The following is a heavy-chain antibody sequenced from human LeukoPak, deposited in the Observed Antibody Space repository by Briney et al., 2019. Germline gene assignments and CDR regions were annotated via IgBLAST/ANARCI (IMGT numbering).Heavy chain of an antibody. CDR1: GYTLTSYY. D-gene: IGHD5-24*01. V-gene: IGHV1-46*01. CDR3: AGVGRDGYNVFDY. J-gene: IGHJ4*02. Sequence: ASVKVSCKASGYTLTSYYMHWVRQAPGQGLEWMGIINPSGGSTSYAQKFQGRVTMTRDMSTSTVYMELSSLRSEDTAVYYCAGVGRDGYNVFDYWGQGTLVTVSS. CDR2: INPSGGST.